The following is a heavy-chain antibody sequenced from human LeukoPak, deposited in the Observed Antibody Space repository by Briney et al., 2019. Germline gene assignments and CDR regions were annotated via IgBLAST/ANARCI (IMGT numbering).Heavy chain of an antibody. CDR2: IYSGGTT. CDR3: ARGPVTKFEI. V-gene: IGHV3-53*01. Sequence: PGGSLRLSCAASGFTVSSNYMSWVRQAPGKGLEWVAVIYSGGTTYYADSVKGRFTISRDNSNNTLYLQMNSPRAEDTAVYYCARGPVTKFEIWGQGTILTVSS. D-gene: IGHD4-17*01. J-gene: IGHJ3*02. CDR1: GFTVSSNY.